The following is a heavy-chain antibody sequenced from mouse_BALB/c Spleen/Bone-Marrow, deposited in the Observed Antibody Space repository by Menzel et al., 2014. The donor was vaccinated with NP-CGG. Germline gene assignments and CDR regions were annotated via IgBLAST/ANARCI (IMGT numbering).Heavy chain of an antibody. CDR3: ARSPHYYDLDY. Sequence: VQLQESGAELAKPWASVKMSCKASGYTFTSYWMHWVKPRPGQGLEWIGYINPSTGYTEYNQKFKDKATLTADKSSSTAYMQLSSLTSEDSAVYYCARSPHYYDLDYWGQGTTLTVSS. D-gene: IGHD1-2*01. V-gene: IGHV1-7*01. CDR2: INPSTGYT. CDR1: GYTFTSYW. J-gene: IGHJ2*01.